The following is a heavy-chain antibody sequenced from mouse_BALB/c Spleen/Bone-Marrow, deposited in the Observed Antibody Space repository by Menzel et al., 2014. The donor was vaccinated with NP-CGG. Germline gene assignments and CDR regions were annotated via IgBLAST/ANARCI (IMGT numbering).Heavy chain of an antibody. Sequence: EVQRVESGGGLVKPGGSLKLSCAASGLTFSSYAMSWVRRTPEKRLEWVATISSGGSYTYYPDSVKGRFTISRDNAKNTLYLQMSSLRSEDTAMYYCARHDSAWFAYWGQGTLVTVSA. V-gene: IGHV5-9-3*01. J-gene: IGHJ3*01. CDR3: ARHDSAWFAY. CDR1: GLTFSSYA. CDR2: ISSGGSYT. D-gene: IGHD2-4*01.